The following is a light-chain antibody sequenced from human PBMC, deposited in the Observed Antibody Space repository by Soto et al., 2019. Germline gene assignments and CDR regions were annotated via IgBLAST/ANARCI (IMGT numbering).Light chain of an antibody. J-gene: IGKJ5*01. CDR3: QQCNNWPPIT. CDR1: QSVSKC. CDR2: DIS. V-gene: IGKV3-11*01. Sequence: EIVLTQSPATLSLSPGERATLSCRASQSVSKCLAWYQQKPGQAPRLLIYDISSRAPGIPARFSGSGSGTDSTLTISSLEPEDFAVYYCQQCNNWPPITFGQGTRLALK.